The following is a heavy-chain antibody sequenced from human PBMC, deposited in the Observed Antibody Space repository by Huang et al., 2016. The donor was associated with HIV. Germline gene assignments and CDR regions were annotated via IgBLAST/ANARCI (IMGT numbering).Heavy chain of an antibody. J-gene: IGHJ5*02. CDR1: GASVSSHY. Sequence: QVRLQESGPGLVKPSETLSLSCTVSGASVSSHYWGWIRHPPGKGLAWIGTVSDSGTTKYNPRLKSRITRSGDTSKNGFALNITSVSAADTAMYFCVRDQGRLAVGGIDNWFDPWGQGALVTVSS. CDR3: VRDQGRLAVGGIDNWFDP. CDR2: VSDSGTT. V-gene: IGHV4-59*02. D-gene: IGHD6-19*01.